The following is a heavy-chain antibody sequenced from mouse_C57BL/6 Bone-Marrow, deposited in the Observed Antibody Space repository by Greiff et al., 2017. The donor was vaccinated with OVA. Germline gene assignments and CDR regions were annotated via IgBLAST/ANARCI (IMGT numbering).Heavy chain of an antibody. D-gene: IGHD1-1*01. CDR3: ATLIYYYGSSPRFDV. CDR1: GYTFTSYG. J-gene: IGHJ1*03. V-gene: IGHV1-81*01. CDR2: IYPRSGNT. Sequence: QVHVKQSGAELARPGASVKLSCKASGYTFTSYGISWVKQRTGQGLEWIGEIYPRSGNTYYNEKFKGKATLTADKSSSTAYMELRSLTSEDSAVYFCATLIYYYGSSPRFDVWGTGTTVTVSS.